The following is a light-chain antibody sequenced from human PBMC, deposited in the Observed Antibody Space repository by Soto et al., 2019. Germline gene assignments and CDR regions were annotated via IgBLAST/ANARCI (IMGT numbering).Light chain of an antibody. Sequence: DIQMPQSPSSLSASVGARVTITGRASQSISNYLNWYQQKLGKAPKLLISAASTLQSGVPSRFSGSGSGTDFTLTISSLQPEDFATYYCQQSYRTPLLTFGGGTKVDIK. CDR1: QSISNY. J-gene: IGKJ4*01. CDR3: QQSYRTPLLT. V-gene: IGKV1-39*01. CDR2: AAS.